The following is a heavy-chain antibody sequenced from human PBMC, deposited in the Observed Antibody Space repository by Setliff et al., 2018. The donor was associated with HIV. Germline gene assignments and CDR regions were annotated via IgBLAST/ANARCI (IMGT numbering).Heavy chain of an antibody. CDR3: ARQQHSSDLKIWNY. CDR2: IYYSGST. D-gene: IGHD6-19*01. Sequence: LSLTCTVSGGSISGSNYYWGWIRQPPGKGLEWVGCIYYSGSTYYSPSLKSRVTISVDTSKNQFSLTLTSVTAADTAVYYCARQQHSSDLKIWNYWGQGTLVTVSS. CDR1: GGSISGSNYY. V-gene: IGHV4-39*01. J-gene: IGHJ4*02.